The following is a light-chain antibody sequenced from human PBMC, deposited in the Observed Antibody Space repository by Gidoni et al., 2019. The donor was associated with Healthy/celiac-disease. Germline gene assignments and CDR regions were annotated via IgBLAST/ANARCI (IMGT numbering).Light chain of an antibody. CDR1: QSGSSSY. Sequence: TVLTQSPRTLSLSPGERATLSCRASQSGSSSYLAWYQQKPGKVPRLLIYGASSRATGIPDRFSGSGSGTDFTLTISRLEPEDVAVYYCQQYGSSRWTFGQGTKVEIK. CDR2: GAS. V-gene: IGKV3-20*01. J-gene: IGKJ1*01. CDR3: QQYGSSRWT.